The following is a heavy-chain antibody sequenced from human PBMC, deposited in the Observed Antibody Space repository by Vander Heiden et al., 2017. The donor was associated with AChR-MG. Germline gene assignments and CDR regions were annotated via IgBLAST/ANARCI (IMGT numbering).Heavy chain of an antibody. D-gene: IGHD3-10*01. Sequence: EVQLVESGGGLVQPGSSLRLSCAASGFPFDDYARHWVRQAPGKGLEWVSGISWNSGSIGYADSVKGRFTISRDNAKNSLYLQMNSLRAEDTALYYCAKGGVDYGSGSYYPYWGQGTLVTVSS. CDR1: GFPFDDYA. J-gene: IGHJ4*02. CDR2: ISWNSGSI. V-gene: IGHV3-9*01. CDR3: AKGGVDYGSGSYYPY.